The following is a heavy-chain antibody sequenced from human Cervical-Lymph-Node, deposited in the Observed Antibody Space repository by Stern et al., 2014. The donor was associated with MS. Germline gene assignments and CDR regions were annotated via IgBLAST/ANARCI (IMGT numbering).Heavy chain of an antibody. CDR1: GFTFRRYT. CDR2: LKSDGTGV. D-gene: IGHD6-19*01. J-gene: IGHJ5*02. V-gene: IGHV3-74*01. CDR3: AREVYDGGWYPDL. Sequence: EDQLVESGGGSVQRGGSLRLSCASAGFTFRRYTMQWARPVPGKGLAWVARLKSDGTGVYYVKSVKGRFSISRDDAKNTLYLQRNRLRGEDSAVYYCAREVYDGGWYPDLWGQGTLVTVSS.